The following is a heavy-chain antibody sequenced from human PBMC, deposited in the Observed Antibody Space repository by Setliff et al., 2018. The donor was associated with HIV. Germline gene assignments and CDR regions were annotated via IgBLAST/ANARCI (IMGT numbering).Heavy chain of an antibody. Sequence: APVKVSCKASGYTFTSYDINWVRQATGQGLEWMGWMNPNSGNTGYAQKFQGRVTITRSTSISTAYMELSSLRSEDTAVYYCARVVTGGGNWFDPWGQGTLVTVSS. D-gene: IGHD2-21*02. CDR3: ARVVTGGGNWFDP. CDR2: MNPNSGNT. V-gene: IGHV1-8*03. J-gene: IGHJ5*02. CDR1: GYTFTSYD.